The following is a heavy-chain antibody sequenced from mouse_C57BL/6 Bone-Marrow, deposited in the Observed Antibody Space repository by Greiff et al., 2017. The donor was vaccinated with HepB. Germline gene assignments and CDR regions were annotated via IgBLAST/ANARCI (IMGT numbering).Heavy chain of an antibody. V-gene: IGHV14-2*01. J-gene: IGHJ2*01. CDR1: GFNIQDYY. Sequence: VQLQQSGAELVKPGASVKLSCTASGFNIQDYYMHWVKQRTEQGLEWIGRIDPEDGENKYAPKFQGKATITADTSSNKAYLQLSSLTSEDSAVYYCARLYYYGSSYPDYWGQGTTLTVSS. CDR2: IDPEDGEN. CDR3: ARLYYYGSSYPDY. D-gene: IGHD1-1*01.